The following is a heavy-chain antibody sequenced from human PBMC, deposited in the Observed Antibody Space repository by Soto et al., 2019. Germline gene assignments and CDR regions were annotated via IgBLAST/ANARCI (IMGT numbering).Heavy chain of an antibody. CDR1: GEYFSGYY. V-gene: IGHV4-34*01. D-gene: IGHD3-10*01. CDR2: INHSGST. J-gene: IGHJ5*02. Sequence: PSETLSLTCAVYGEYFSGYYCSWIRQPPGKGLEWIGEINHSGSTNYNPSLKSRVTISVDTSKNQFSLKLSSVTAADTAVYYCARRGGGRLGNWFDPWGQGTLVTVSS. CDR3: ARRGGGRLGNWFDP.